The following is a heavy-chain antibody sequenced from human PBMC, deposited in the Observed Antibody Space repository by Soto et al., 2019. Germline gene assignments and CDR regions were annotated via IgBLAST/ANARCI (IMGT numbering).Heavy chain of an antibody. CDR3: ARDRLFDSKTYYYNYGMDV. V-gene: IGHV3-30-3*01. CDR1: GFTFNSYA. D-gene: IGHD3-22*01. J-gene: IGHJ6*02. Sequence: SLRLSCAASGFTFNSYAMHWVRQAPGKGLEWVAVISYSGGDKYYADSVKGRFTISRDNSKNTLYLQMNSLRADDTAVYYCARDRLFDSKTYYYNYGMDVWGQGTTVTVSS. CDR2: ISYSGGDK.